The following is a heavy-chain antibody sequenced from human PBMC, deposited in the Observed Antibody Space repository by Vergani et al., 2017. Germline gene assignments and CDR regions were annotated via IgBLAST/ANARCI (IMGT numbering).Heavy chain of an antibody. J-gene: IGHJ4*02. V-gene: IGHV1-69*12. CDR1: GGTFSSYA. CDR2: IIPIFGTA. CDR3: ASQPKSSSSYSGDY. Sequence: QVQLEQSGAEVKKPGSSVKVSCKASGGTFSSYAISWVRQAPGQGLEWMGGIIPIFGTASYAQNFQGRVTITADGSTSTAYMELSSLRSEDTAVYYCASQPKSSSSYSGDYWGQGTLVTVSS. D-gene: IGHD6-13*01.